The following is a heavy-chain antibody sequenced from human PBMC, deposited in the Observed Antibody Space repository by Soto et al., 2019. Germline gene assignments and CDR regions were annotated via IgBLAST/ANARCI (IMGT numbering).Heavy chain of an antibody. J-gene: IGHJ5*02. CDR3: ASSIEATRLGSDNWFDP. Sequence: SETLSLTCPVSGGSISSSSYYWGWIRQPPGKGLEWIGSIYYSGSTYYNPSLKSRVTISVDTSKNQFSLKLSSVTAADPAVYYFASSIEATRLGSDNWFDPWSQGTLVTVS. CDR1: GGSISSSSYY. V-gene: IGHV4-39*01. CDR2: IYYSGST. D-gene: IGHD1-26*01.